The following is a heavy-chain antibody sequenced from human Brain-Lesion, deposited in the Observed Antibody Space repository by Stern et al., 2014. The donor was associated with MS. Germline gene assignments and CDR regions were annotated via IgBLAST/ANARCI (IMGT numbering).Heavy chain of an antibody. V-gene: IGHV5-51*03. CDR1: GYLFDDYW. CDR3: ARSPATPSGYDRFDY. J-gene: IGHJ4*02. CDR2: IFPRDSNT. Sequence: EVQLVESGAEVKKPGESLKISCEASGYLFDDYWIGWVRQMSGRGLELVAIIFPRDSNTRYSPSVQGQVTISADTSIRTAYLQWSSLKASDPAMYYCARSPATPSGYDRFDYWGQGALVTVSS. D-gene: IGHD5-12*01.